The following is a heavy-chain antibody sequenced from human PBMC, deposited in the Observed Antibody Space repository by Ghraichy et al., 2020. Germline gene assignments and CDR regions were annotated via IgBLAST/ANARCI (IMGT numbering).Heavy chain of an antibody. D-gene: IGHD3-10*01. CDR3: AKDTSLGEVDGPGYYYYGMDV. CDR1: GFTFDDYA. V-gene: IGHV3-9*01. J-gene: IGHJ6*02. CDR2: ISWNSGSI. Sequence: GGSLRLSCAASGFTFDDYAMHWVRQAPGKGLEWVSGISWNSGSIGYADSVKGRFTISRDNAKNSLYLQMNSLRAEDTALYYCAKDTSLGEVDGPGYYYYGMDVWGQGTTVTVSS.